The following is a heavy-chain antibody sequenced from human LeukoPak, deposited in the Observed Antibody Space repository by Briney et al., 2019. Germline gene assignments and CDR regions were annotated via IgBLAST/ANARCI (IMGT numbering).Heavy chain of an antibody. CDR3: ARGGSYRARGIDY. D-gene: IGHD1-26*01. CDR2: MYTTGST. J-gene: IGHJ4*02. CDR1: GGSISSYY. V-gene: IGHV4-4*07. Sequence: PSETLSLTCTVSGGSISSYYWSWIRQPAGKGLEWIGHMYTTGSTNYNPSRKSRVTMAVDTSKNQFSLKMSSVTAADTAVYYCARGGSYRARGIDYWGQGTLVTVSS.